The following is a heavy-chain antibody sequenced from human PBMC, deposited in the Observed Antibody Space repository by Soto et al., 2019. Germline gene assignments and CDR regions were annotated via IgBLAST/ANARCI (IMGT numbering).Heavy chain of an antibody. CDR2: IYYSGLT. V-gene: IGHV4-31*03. CDR3: ARESEDLTSNFDY. J-gene: IGHJ4*02. CDR1: GGSMSSEGYY. Sequence: SETLSLTCTVSGGSMSSEGYYWSWIRQHPGKGLEWIGYIYYSGLTDYNPSLKSRLTISVDKSKNEFYLKMRSVTAAEDTAVYYCARESEDLTSNFDYWGQGTLVTVSS.